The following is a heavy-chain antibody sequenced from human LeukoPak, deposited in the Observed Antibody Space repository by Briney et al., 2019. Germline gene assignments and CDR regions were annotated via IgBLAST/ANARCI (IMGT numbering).Heavy chain of an antibody. D-gene: IGHD4/OR15-4a*01. Sequence: PGGSLRLSCAASGFTFSSYWMSWVRQAPGKGLEWVSVLHTNYNTYYADSVKGRFTISRDNSKNTLYLQMNNLRVEDTAVYYCARDRPYGGLNGFDYWGQGTLVTVSS. CDR3: ARDRPYGGLNGFDY. V-gene: IGHV3-53*01. J-gene: IGHJ4*02. CDR2: LHTNYNT. CDR1: GFTFSSYW.